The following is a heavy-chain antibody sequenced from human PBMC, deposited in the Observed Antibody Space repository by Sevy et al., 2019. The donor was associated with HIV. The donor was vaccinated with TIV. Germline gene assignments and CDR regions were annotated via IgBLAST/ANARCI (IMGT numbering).Heavy chain of an antibody. Sequence: GGSLRLSCAASGFTFSDYVMHWVRQAPGKGLEWVAVISYDGRNNKYNADSVKGRFTISRDNSKNTLYLQMNSLRAEDTAIYYCARDRGELLSSAFDYWGQGTLVTVSS. CDR2: ISYDGRNNK. V-gene: IGHV3-30*04. CDR1: GFTFSDYV. CDR3: ARDRGELLSSAFDY. J-gene: IGHJ4*02. D-gene: IGHD1-26*01.